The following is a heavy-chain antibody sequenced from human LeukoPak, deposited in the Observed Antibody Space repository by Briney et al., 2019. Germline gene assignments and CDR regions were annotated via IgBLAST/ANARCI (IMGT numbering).Heavy chain of an antibody. CDR3: ATRIAARPNLFDY. CDR1: GGSISSGTYY. J-gene: IGHJ4*02. D-gene: IGHD6-6*01. Sequence: SETLSLTCTVSGGSISSGTYYWGWIRQPPGKGLEWLGSMYYSGSTQYNPALKSRVTISVDTSKNQFSLRLSSVTAADTAVYYCATRIAARPNLFDYWGQGTLVTVSS. CDR2: MYYSGST. V-gene: IGHV4-39*07.